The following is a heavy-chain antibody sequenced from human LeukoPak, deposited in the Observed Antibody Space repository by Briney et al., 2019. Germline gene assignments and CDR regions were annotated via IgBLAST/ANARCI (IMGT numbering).Heavy chain of an antibody. CDR1: GFRFDDYY. CDR2: VSPSGGII. D-gene: IGHD3-16*02. J-gene: IGHJ4*02. Sequence: PGGSLRLSCTASGFRFDDYYMTSIRQVPGKGLEWVSFVSPSGGIIDYADSVKGRFIISRDNAKNSVDLQMNSLRAEDTAVYYCATTMLSGLFNFWGQGTLVSVSS. V-gene: IGHV3-11*01. CDR3: ATTMLSGLFNF.